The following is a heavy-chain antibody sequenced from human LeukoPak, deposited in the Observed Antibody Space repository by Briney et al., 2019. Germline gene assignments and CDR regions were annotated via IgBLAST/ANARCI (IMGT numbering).Heavy chain of an antibody. D-gene: IGHD2-8*01. CDR3: VKEGWALRRGYFDY. J-gene: IGHJ4*02. Sequence: QSGGSLRLSCAASGFTFSTYAMSWVRQAPGKGLEWVSSISGSGGSTYYADSVKGRFTISRDNSKNTLYLQMNSLRAEDTAIYYCVKEGWALRRGYFDYWGQGTLVTVSS. V-gene: IGHV3-23*01. CDR1: GFTFSTYA. CDR2: ISGSGGST.